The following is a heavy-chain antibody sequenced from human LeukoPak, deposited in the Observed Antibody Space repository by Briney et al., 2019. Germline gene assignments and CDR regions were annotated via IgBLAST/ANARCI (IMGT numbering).Heavy chain of an antibody. CDR1: GGSMSYYY. D-gene: IGHD5-24*01. J-gene: IGHJ4*02. CDR2: IYHSGST. Sequence: SETLSLTCTVSGGSMSYYYWSWIRQPPGKGLEWIGYIYHSGSTNYNPSLKSRVTISVDRSKKLFSLSLSSMTAADTAVYYCARHVSKDGYRGFDYWGQGTLVTVSS. V-gene: IGHV4-59*08. CDR3: ARHVSKDGYRGFDY.